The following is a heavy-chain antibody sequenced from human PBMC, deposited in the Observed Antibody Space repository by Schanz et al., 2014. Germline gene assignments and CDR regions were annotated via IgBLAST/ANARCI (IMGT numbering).Heavy chain of an antibody. J-gene: IGHJ4*02. D-gene: IGHD2-15*01. V-gene: IGHV1-69*02. Sequence: QVQLVQSGAEVKKPGSSVKVSCKASGGTFRSYTVSWVRQAPGQGLEWMGRITPTLGKVDYAQKFQGRVTITADTSTSTAYMELSSLRSEDTAVYYCATCSGGTCHAKPVLDNWGQGTLVTVSS. CDR2: ITPTLGKV. CDR3: ATCSGGTCHAKPVLDN. CDR1: GGTFRSYT.